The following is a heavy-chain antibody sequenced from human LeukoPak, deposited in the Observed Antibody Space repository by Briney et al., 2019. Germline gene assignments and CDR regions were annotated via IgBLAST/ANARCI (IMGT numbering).Heavy chain of an antibody. Sequence: ASVKVSCKASGYTFTGYYMHWVRQAPGQGLEWVGRINPNSGGTNNAQKFQGRVTMTRDTSISTAYMELSRLRSDDTAVYYCARGGFWSGSYVGWFDPWGQGTLVTVSS. CDR3: ARGGFWSGSYVGWFDP. CDR2: INPNSGGT. CDR1: GYTFTGYY. D-gene: IGHD3-3*01. J-gene: IGHJ5*02. V-gene: IGHV1-2*06.